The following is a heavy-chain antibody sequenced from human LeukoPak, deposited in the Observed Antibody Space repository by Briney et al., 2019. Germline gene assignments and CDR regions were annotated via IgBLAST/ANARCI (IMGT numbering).Heavy chain of an antibody. V-gene: IGHV3-23*01. Sequence: GGSLRLSCAASGFTFSSYAMSWVRQAPGKGLEWVSAISGSGGSTYYADSVKGRFTIPRDNSKNTLYLQMNSLRAEDTAVYYCAKVVVGATNYFDYWGQGTLVTVSS. CDR2: ISGSGGST. D-gene: IGHD1-26*01. CDR1: GFTFSSYA. J-gene: IGHJ4*02. CDR3: AKVVVGATNYFDY.